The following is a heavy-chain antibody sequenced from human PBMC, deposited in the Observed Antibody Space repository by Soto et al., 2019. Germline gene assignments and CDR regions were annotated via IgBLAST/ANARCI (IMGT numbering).Heavy chain of an antibody. CDR3: ACGRDYDSSGYYYTLDY. D-gene: IGHD3-22*01. CDR1: GFTFSSYG. V-gene: IGHV3-33*01. J-gene: IGHJ4*02. CDR2: IWYDGSNK. Sequence: GGSLRLSCAASGFTFSSYGMHWVRQAPGKGLEWVAVIWYDGSNKYYADSVKGRFTISRDNSKNTLYLQMNSLRAEDTAVYYCACGRDYDSSGYYYTLDYWGQGTLVTVSS.